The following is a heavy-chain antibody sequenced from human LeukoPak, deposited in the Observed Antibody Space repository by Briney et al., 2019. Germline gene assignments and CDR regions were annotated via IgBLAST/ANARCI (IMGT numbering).Heavy chain of an antibody. CDR2: IYPGDSDT. D-gene: IGHD3-9*01. V-gene: IGHV5-51*01. CDR1: GYSFTSYW. J-gene: IGHJ4*02. CDR3: ARRRDDLLTGSEYYFDY. Sequence: PGESLKISCKGSGYSFTSYWIGWVRQMPGKGLEWMGIIYPGDSDTRYSPSFQGQVTISADKSISTAYLQWSSLKASDTAMYYCARRRDDLLTGSEYYFDYWGQGTLVTVSS.